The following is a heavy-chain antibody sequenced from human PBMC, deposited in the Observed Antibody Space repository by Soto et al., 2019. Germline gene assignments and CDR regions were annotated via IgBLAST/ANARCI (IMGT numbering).Heavy chain of an antibody. CDR3: ARHRIAVAGTPPFLGWFDP. D-gene: IGHD6-19*01. V-gene: IGHV4-39*01. CDR2: IYYSGST. J-gene: IGHJ5*02. Sequence: QLQLQESGPGLVKPSETLSLTCTVSGGSISSSSYYWGWIRQPPGKGLEWIGSIYYSGSTYYNPSLKSRVTISVDTSRNQFSLKLSSVTAADTAVYYCARHRIAVAGTPPFLGWFDPWGQGTLVTVSS. CDR1: GGSISSSSYY.